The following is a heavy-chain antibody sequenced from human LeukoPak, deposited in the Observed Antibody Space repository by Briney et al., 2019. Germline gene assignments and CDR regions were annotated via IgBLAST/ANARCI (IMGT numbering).Heavy chain of an antibody. CDR3: AKKREYSSSFVDY. CDR1: GFTFSSYG. Sequence: GGSLRLSCAASGFTFSSYGMHWVRQAPGKGLEWVAFIRYDGSNKYYADSVKGRFTISRDNSKNTLYLQMNSLRAEDTAVYYCAKKREYSSSFVDYWGQGTQVTVSS. CDR2: IRYDGSNK. J-gene: IGHJ4*02. D-gene: IGHD6-6*01. V-gene: IGHV3-30*02.